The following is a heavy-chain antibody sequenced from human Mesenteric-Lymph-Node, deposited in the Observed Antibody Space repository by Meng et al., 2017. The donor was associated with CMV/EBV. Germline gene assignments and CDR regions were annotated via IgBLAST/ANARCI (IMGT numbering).Heavy chain of an antibody. Sequence: ASVKVSCKASGYIFTGYYMHWVRQAPGQGLEWMGWINPYSGVPNYAQNFQGRVTMTRDTSISTAYMELSRLRSDDTAVYYCARVSSSGWHYFDYWGQGTLVTVSS. V-gene: IGHV1-2*02. J-gene: IGHJ4*02. D-gene: IGHD6-19*01. CDR2: INPYSGVP. CDR3: ARVSSSGWHYFDY. CDR1: GYIFTGYY.